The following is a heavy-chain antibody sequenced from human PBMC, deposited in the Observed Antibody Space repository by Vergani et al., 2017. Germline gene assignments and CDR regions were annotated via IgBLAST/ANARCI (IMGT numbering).Heavy chain of an antibody. CDR3: AKHLRGRGIDY. J-gene: IGHJ4*02. V-gene: IGHV3-30*02. Sequence: QVQLVESGGGVVQRGGSLRLSCATSLFTLSNYDMQWIRQGPGKGLELVAFIQFDGSKQYYADSVKGRFTRSRDFSKNTLYLQMNSLRTEDTATYYCAKHLRGRGIDYWGKGTQV. CDR1: LFTLSNYD. D-gene: IGHD2-15*01. CDR2: IQFDGSKQ.